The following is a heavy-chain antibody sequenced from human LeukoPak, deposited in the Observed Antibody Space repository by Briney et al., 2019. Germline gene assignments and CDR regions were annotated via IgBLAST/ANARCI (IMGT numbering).Heavy chain of an antibody. D-gene: IGHD6-19*01. J-gene: IGHJ6*02. CDR2: IYYSGST. V-gene: IGHV4-59*12. CDR1: GGSISSYY. Sequence: SETLSLTCTVSGGSISSYYWSWIRQPPGKGLEWIGYIYYSGSTNYNPSLKSRVTISVDTSKNQFSLKLSSVTAADTAVYYGKTYSSGYYGMDVWGQGTTVTVSS. CDR3: KTYSSGYYGMDV.